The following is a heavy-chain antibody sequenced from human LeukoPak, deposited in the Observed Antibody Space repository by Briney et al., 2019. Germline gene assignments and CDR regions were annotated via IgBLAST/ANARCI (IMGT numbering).Heavy chain of an antibody. J-gene: IGHJ6*03. CDR3: AKGTSSGYLFYYYMDV. CDR2: IYHSGST. D-gene: IGHD3-22*01. V-gene: IGHV4-38-2*01. CDR1: GYSISSGYY. Sequence: ETLSLTCAVSGYSISSGYYWGWIRQPPGKGLEWIGSIYHSGSTYYNPSLKSRVTISVDTSKNQFSLKLSSVTAADTAVYYCAKGTSSGYLFYYYMDVWGKGTTVTVSS.